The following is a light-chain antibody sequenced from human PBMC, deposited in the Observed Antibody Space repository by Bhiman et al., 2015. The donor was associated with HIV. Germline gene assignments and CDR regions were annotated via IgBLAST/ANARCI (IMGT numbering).Light chain of an antibody. Sequence: QSALTQPPSASGSPGQSVTISCTGTSSDISGYNYVSWYQQHPGKAPKLMIYEVSKRPSGVPDRFSGSKSGNTASLTVSGLQAEDEADYYCSSYTRSTTLRVFGGGTKLTVL. J-gene: IGLJ2*01. CDR3: SSYTRSTTLRV. CDR1: SSDISGYNY. V-gene: IGLV2-8*01. CDR2: EVS.